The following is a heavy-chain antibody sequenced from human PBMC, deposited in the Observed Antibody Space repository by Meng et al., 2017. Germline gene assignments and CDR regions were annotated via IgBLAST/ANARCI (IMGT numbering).Heavy chain of an antibody. CDR1: GGTFSSYA. V-gene: IGHV1-69*01. CDR3: ARDESYIAVAGPNGFDP. J-gene: IGHJ5*02. D-gene: IGHD6-19*01. CDR2: IIPIFGTA. Sequence: QVQLVASGSEVKKPGSSVKVSCKASGGTFSSYAISWVRQAPGQGLEWMGGIIPIFGTANYAQKFQGRVTITADESTSTAYMELSSLRSEDTAVYYCARDESYIAVAGPNGFDPWGQGTLVTVSS.